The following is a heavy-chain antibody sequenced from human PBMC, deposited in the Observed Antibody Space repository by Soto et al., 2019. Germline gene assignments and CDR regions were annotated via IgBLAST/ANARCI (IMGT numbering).Heavy chain of an antibody. Sequence: PSETLSLTCTVSGGSISPYYWSWIRQPPGKGLEWIGYIYYNGNTNYNPSLKSRVTMSVDTSKNQFSLKLNSVTAADTAVYYCARNVDTTRAYYFDYWGQGALVTVS. J-gene: IGHJ4*02. D-gene: IGHD5-18*01. CDR1: GGSISPYY. CDR2: IYYNGNT. CDR3: ARNVDTTRAYYFDY. V-gene: IGHV4-59*01.